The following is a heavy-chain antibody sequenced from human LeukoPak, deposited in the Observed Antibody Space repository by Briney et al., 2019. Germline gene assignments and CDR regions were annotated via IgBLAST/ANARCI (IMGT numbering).Heavy chain of an antibody. CDR1: GGSFSDPY. CDR3: ARGGGGLRYFDWLSLALDY. Sequence: PSETLSLTCAVYGGSFSDPYWNWIRQSPGKGLEWSGEINYGGSTNYNPSLKRRVTMSVDTSKNQFSLKLTSVTAADTAVYYCARGGGGLRYFDWLSLALDYWGQGTLVTVSS. CDR2: INYGGST. J-gene: IGHJ4*02. D-gene: IGHD3-9*01. V-gene: IGHV4-34*01.